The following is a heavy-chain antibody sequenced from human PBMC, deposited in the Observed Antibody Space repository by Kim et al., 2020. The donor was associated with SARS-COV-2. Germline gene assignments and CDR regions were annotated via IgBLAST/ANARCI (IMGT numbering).Heavy chain of an antibody. D-gene: IGHD3-3*01. V-gene: IGHV1-3*01. Sequence: NGNTKYSQKFQGRVTITRDTSASTAYMELSSLRSEDTAVYYCARGSGYYYWGQGTLVTVSS. CDR2: NGNT. CDR3: ARGSGYYY. J-gene: IGHJ4*02.